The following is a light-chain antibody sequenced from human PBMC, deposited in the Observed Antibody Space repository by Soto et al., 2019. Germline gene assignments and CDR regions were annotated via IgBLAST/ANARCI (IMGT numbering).Light chain of an antibody. CDR1: QGISSY. V-gene: IGKV1-9*01. J-gene: IGKJ4*01. Sequence: QLTQSPSSLSASVGDRVTLTCRANQGISSYLAWYQQKPGKAPKLLIYVTSTLQTGVPSRFSGSGSGADFTLTISSLQPEDSATYYCQQLSLYPLTFGGGTKVDIK. CDR3: QQLSLYPLT. CDR2: VTS.